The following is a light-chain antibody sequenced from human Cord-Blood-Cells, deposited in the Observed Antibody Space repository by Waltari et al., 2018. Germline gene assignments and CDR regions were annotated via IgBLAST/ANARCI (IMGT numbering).Light chain of an antibody. J-gene: IGLJ3*02. CDR1: ALPKQY. CDR2: KDS. V-gene: IGLV3-25*03. Sequence: SYELTQPPSVSVSPGQTARITCSGDALPKQYAYWYQQKPGQAPGLVIYKDSERPSGILERFSGSSAGTTVTLTISGVQAEDEADYYCQSADSSGTWVFGGGTKLTVL. CDR3: QSADSSGTWV.